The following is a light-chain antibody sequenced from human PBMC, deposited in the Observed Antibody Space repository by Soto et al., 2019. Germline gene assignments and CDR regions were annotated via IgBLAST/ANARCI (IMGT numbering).Light chain of an antibody. CDR3: QQYNSYRT. J-gene: IGKJ1*01. Sequence: DIQMTQSPYTLSASVGDRVTITCRASQSISSWLAWYQQKPGKAPKLLIYKASSLESGVPSRFSGSGSGTEFTLTISCLQPDDFATYYCQQYNSYRTFGQGTKVEIK. V-gene: IGKV1-5*03. CDR1: QSISSW. CDR2: KAS.